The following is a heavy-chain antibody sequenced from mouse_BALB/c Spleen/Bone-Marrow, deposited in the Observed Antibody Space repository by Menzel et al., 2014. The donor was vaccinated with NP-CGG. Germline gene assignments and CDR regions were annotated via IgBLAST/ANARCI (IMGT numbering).Heavy chain of an antibody. J-gene: IGHJ3*01. D-gene: IGHD1-1*01. CDR2: VSRGDSYT. Sequence: EVKVVESGGDLVKPGGSLKLSCAASGISFSTYGMSWVRQTPDKRLEWVATVSRGDSYTYYPDSVKGRFTISRDNAKNTLYLQMSSLKSEDTAMYYCAFITTVAYWVQGTLVTVSA. CDR3: AFITTVAY. CDR1: GISFSTYG. V-gene: IGHV5-6*01.